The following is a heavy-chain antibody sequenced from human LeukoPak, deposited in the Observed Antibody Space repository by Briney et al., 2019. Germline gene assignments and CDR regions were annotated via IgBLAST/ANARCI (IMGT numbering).Heavy chain of an antibody. J-gene: IGHJ3*02. V-gene: IGHV3-74*01. D-gene: IGHD2-21*02. Sequence: PGGSLRLSCAASGFTFSSYWMHWVRQVPGKGLVWVSCINSDGSSTSYADSVKGRFTISRDNAKNTLYLQMNSLRAEDTAVYYCASPNTYCGGDCYAPDYDAFDIWGQGTMVTVSS. CDR2: INSDGSST. CDR3: ASPNTYCGGDCYAPDYDAFDI. CDR1: GFTFSSYW.